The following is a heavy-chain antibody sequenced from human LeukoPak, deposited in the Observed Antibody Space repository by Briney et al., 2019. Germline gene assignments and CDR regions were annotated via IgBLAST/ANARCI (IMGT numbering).Heavy chain of an antibody. CDR2: INHSGTT. CDR3: ARLRAVAGTRGMDV. J-gene: IGHJ6*04. V-gene: IGHV4-34*01. D-gene: IGHD6-19*01. CDR1: GASFSGYY. Sequence: SQSLSLTCAVYGASFSGYYWSWIRQPPGKGLEWVGEINHSGTTNYNPSRKSRVTISVDTSKNQFSLKLSSVTAAYTAVYYCARLRAVAGTRGMDVWGKGTTVSVSS.